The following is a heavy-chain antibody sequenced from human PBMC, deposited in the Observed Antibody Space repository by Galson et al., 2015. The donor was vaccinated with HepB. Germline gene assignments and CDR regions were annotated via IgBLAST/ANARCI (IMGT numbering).Heavy chain of an antibody. D-gene: IGHD6-13*01. CDR2: ISSSGSTI. CDR3: ARDRQGIAAAGGIAVASAYDY. J-gene: IGHJ4*02. Sequence: SLRLSCAASGFTFSSYEMNWVRQAPGKGLEWVSYISSSGSTIYYADSVKGRFTISRDNAKNSLYLQMNSLRAEDTAVYYCARDRQGIAAAGGIAVASAYDYWGQGTLVTVSS. V-gene: IGHV3-48*03. CDR1: GFTFSSYE.